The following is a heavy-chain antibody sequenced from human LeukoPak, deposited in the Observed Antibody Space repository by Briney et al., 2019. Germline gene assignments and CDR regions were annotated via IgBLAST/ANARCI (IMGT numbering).Heavy chain of an antibody. Sequence: PGGSLRLSCAASGFTFSSYAMSWVRQAPGKGLEWVSAISGSGGSTYYADSVKGRFTISRDNSKNTLYLQMNSLRAEDTAVYYCAKAFAYYYDSSGPNFPFDIWGQGTMVTVSS. CDR1: GFTFSSYA. CDR2: ISGSGGST. CDR3: AKAFAYYYDSSGPNFPFDI. J-gene: IGHJ3*02. D-gene: IGHD3-22*01. V-gene: IGHV3-23*01.